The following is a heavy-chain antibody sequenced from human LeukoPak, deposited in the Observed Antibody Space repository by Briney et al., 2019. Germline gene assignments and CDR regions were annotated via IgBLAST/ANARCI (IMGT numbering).Heavy chain of an antibody. V-gene: IGHV1-24*01. D-gene: IGHD4-23*01. CDR3: ATDPWLGKSHFDY. CDR2: FDPEDGET. J-gene: IGHJ4*02. Sequence: ASVKVSCKVSGYTLTELSMHWVRQAPGEGLEWMGGFDPEDGETIYAQKFQGRVTMTEDTSTDTAYMELSSLRSEDTAVYYCATDPWLGKSHFDYWGQGTLVTVSS. CDR1: GYTLTELS.